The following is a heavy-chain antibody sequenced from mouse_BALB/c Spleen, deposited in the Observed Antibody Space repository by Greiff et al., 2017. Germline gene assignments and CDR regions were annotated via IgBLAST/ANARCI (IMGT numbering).Heavy chain of an antibody. CDR3: TRGAY. V-gene: IGHV1S81*02. Sequence: LVESGAELVKPGASVKLSCKASGYTFTSYYMYWVKQRPGQGLEWIGEINPSNGGTNFNEKFKSKATLTVDKSSSTAYMQLSSLTSEDSAVYYCTRGAYWGQGTLVTVSA. J-gene: IGHJ3*01. CDR2: INPSNGGT. CDR1: GYTFTSYY.